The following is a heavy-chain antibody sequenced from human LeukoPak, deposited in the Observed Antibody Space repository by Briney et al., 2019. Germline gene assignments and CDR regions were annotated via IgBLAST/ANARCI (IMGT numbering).Heavy chain of an antibody. J-gene: IGHJ4*02. V-gene: IGHV1-46*01. D-gene: IGHD3-16*01. CDR2: INPSDGGT. CDR1: GDTFTSYN. CDR3: ARESGHVFDY. Sequence: ASLKVSCKASGDTFTSYNIRWVRQALGQGLEWMGIINPSDGGTGYAQKFQDRVTMTRDTSTSTAYMDLSSLTSEDTAVYYCARESGHVFDYWGQGTLVTVSS.